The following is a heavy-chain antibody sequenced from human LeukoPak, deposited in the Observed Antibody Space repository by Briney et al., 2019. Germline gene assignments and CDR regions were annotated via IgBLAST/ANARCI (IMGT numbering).Heavy chain of an antibody. CDR1: GFTVSNNY. CDR2: IRYDGSNK. D-gene: IGHD6-19*01. V-gene: IGHV3-30*02. J-gene: IGHJ3*02. Sequence: PGGSLRLSCAASGFTVSNNYMNWVRQAPGKGLEWVAFIRYDGSNKYQAGSVKGRFTISRDNSKNTLYLQMNSLRAEDTAVYYCAKGRYSSGRGAFDIWGQGTMVTVSS. CDR3: AKGRYSSGRGAFDI.